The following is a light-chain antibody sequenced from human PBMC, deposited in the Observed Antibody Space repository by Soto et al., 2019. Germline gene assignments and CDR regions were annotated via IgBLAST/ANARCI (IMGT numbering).Light chain of an antibody. Sequence: EIVLTQSPATLSLSPGERATLSCRASQSLSSYLAWYQQKPGQAPRLLIYDASNRATGIPARFSGSGSGTDFTLTISRLEPEDFAVYYCQQYASSPYTFGQGTKLEIK. J-gene: IGKJ2*01. CDR3: QQYASSPYT. CDR1: QSLSSY. V-gene: IGKV3-11*01. CDR2: DAS.